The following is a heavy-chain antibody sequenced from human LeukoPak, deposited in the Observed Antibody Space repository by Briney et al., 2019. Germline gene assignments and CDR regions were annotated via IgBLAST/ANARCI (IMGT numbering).Heavy chain of an antibody. J-gene: IGHJ6*02. V-gene: IGHV1-8*01. CDR1: GYTFTSYD. CDR2: MNPNSGNT. D-gene: IGHD3-10*01. Sequence: ASVTVSCKASGYTFTSYDINWVRQATGQGLEWMGWMNPNSGNTGYAQKFQGRVTMTRNTSISTAYMELSSLRSEDTAVYYCARGRELLWFGEFYGMDVWGQGTTVTVSS. CDR3: ARGRELLWFGEFYGMDV.